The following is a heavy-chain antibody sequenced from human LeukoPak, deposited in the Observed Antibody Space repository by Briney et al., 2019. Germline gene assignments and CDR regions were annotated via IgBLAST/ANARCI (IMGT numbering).Heavy chain of an antibody. V-gene: IGHV4-39*01. Sequence: NPSETLSLTCTVSGVSISSSSYYWGWIRQPPGKGLEWIGSIYYSGSTYYNPSLKSRVTISVDTSKNQFSLKLSSVTAADTAVYYCARLDTAMAPLDYWGQGTLVTVSS. CDR2: IYYSGST. D-gene: IGHD5-18*01. CDR3: ARLDTAMAPLDY. CDR1: GVSISSSSYY. J-gene: IGHJ4*02.